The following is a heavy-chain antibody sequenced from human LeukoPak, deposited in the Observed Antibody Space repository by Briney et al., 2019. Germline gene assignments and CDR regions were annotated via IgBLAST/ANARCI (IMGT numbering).Heavy chain of an antibody. D-gene: IGHD1-14*01. CDR3: AKPQGPNSDDYFDP. Sequence: SETLSLTCTVSGGSISGYYWSWLRQSPGQGLEWIAYIHSSGYTNYNPSLKSRVTISVDTSENQFSLRVSSVTAADTAVYYCAKPQGPNSDDYFDPWGQGTLVTVSS. CDR2: IHSSGYT. CDR1: GGSISGYY. J-gene: IGHJ5*02. V-gene: IGHV4-4*09.